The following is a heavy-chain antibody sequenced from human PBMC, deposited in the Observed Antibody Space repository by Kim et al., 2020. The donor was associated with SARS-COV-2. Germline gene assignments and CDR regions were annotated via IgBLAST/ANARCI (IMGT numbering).Heavy chain of an antibody. CDR3: AKSETVTTDS. Sequence: NKYYADSVKGRFTISRDNSKNPLYLQMNSLRAEDTALYYCAKSETVTTDSWGQGTLVTVSS. V-gene: IGHV3-30*02. CDR2: NK. J-gene: IGHJ4*02. D-gene: IGHD4-17*01.